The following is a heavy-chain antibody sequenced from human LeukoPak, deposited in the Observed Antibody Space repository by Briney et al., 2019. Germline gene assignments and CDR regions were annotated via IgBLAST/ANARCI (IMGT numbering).Heavy chain of an antibody. CDR1: GFTFSSYS. D-gene: IGHD6-13*01. CDR3: ARVWAYKAAAGEDFDY. J-gene: IGHJ4*02. CDR2: ISSSSSSTI. Sequence: PGGSLRLSCAASGFTFSSYSMNWVRQAPGKGLEWVSSISSSSSSTIYYADSVKGRFTISRDNAKNSLYLQMNSLRAEETAVYYCARVWAYKAAAGEDFDYWGQGTLVTVSS. V-gene: IGHV3-48*04.